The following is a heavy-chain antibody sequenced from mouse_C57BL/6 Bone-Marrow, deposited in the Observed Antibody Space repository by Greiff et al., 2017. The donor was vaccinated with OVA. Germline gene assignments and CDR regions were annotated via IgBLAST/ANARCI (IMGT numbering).Heavy chain of an antibody. D-gene: IGHD4-1*01. CDR1: GYTFTSYG. J-gene: IGHJ1*03. CDR3: ARRTITGTGYHWYIDV. CDR2: IYIGNGYT. Sequence: VQLQQSGAELVRPGSSVKMSCKTSGYTFTSYGINWVKQRPGQGLEWIGYIYIGNGYTEYNEKLKGKATLTSDTSYSTAYMQLSSLTSEDSAIYFCARRTITGTGYHWYIDVWGTGTTGTVSS. V-gene: IGHV1-58*01.